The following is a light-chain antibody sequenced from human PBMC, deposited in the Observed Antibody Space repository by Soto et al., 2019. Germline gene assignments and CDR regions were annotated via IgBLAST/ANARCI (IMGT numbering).Light chain of an antibody. CDR1: QTISSW. J-gene: IGKJ1*01. V-gene: IGKV1-5*03. CDR2: KAS. CDR3: QHYNSYSEA. Sequence: DIQMTQSPSTLSGSVGDRVTITCRASQTISSWLAWYQQKPGKAPKLLIYKASTLKSGVPSRFSGSGSGTEFTLTISSLQPYDFATYYRQHYNSYSEALGQGTKVDI.